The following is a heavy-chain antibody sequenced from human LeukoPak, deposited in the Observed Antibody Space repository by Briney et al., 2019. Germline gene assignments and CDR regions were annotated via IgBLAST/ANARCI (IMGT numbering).Heavy chain of an antibody. V-gene: IGHV3-7*01. Sequence: GGSLRLSCAASGFTFSSYWMSWVRQAPGKGLEWVANIKQDGSEKYYVDSVKGRFTISRDNAKSSLYLQMNSLRAEDTAVYYCAREVTIFEGYFDYWGQGTLVTVSS. D-gene: IGHD3-3*01. CDR1: GFTFSSYW. CDR3: AREVTIFEGYFDY. J-gene: IGHJ4*02. CDR2: IKQDGSEK.